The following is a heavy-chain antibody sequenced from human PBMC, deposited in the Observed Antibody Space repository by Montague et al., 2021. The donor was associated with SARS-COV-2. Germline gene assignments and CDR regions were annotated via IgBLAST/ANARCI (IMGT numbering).Heavy chain of an antibody. J-gene: IGHJ4*02. CDR3: ARDPRYSLSWSFDY. D-gene: IGHD6-13*01. CDR1: GDSVSGNTAA. Sequence: CAISGDSVSGNTAAWNWIRQSPSRGLEWLGRTYYRSKWYYDYAVSVKSRMTISPDTSKNQFSLQLSSVTPEDRAVYCCARDPRYSLSWSFDYWGQGTLVTVSS. CDR2: TYYRSKWYY. V-gene: IGHV6-1*01.